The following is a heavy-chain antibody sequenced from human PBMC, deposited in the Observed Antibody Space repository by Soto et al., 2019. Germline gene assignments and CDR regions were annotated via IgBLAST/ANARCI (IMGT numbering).Heavy chain of an antibody. D-gene: IGHD6-19*01. CDR2: ISGSGGST. J-gene: IGHJ4*02. V-gene: IGHV3-23*01. Sequence: EVQLLESGGGLVQPGGSLRLSCAASGFTFSSYAMSWVRQAPGKGLEWVSAISGSGGSTYYADSVKGRFTISRDNSKNTLYLQMNSRRAEDTAVYYCAKSYSSGVYSEALLCDYWGQGTLVTVSS. CDR3: AKSYSSGVYSEALLCDY. CDR1: GFTFSSYA.